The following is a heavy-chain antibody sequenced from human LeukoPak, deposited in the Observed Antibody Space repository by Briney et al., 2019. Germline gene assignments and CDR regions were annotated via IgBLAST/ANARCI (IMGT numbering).Heavy chain of an antibody. CDR1: GGSISSGGYY. CDR2: IYYSGST. J-gene: IGHJ4*02. CDR3: ARGNYDSSGYYFDY. D-gene: IGHD3-22*01. Sequence: SETLSPTCTVSGGSISSGGYYWSWIRQHPGKGLEWIGYIYYSGSTYYNPSLKSRVTISLDTSKNQFSLKLSSVTAADTAVYYCARGNYDSSGYYFDYWGQGTLVTVSS. V-gene: IGHV4-31*03.